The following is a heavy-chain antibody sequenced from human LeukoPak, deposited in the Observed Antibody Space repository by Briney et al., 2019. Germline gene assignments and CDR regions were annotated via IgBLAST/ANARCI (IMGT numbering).Heavy chain of an antibody. Sequence: KTGGSLRLSCAASEFTFSTYSMNWVRQAPGKGLEWVSSISSSSSYIYYADSVKGRFTISRGNAKNSLYLQMNSLRAEDTAVYYCARGRLYYDILTDYSYYYGMDVWGKGTTVTVSS. J-gene: IGHJ6*04. CDR3: ARGRLYYDILTDYSYYYGMDV. CDR1: EFTFSTYS. V-gene: IGHV3-21*01. D-gene: IGHD3-9*01. CDR2: ISSSSSYI.